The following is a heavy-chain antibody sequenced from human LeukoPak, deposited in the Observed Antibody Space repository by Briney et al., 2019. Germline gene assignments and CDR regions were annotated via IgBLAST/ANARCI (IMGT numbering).Heavy chain of an antibody. CDR1: GYTFTGYY. CDR2: INPNSGGT. V-gene: IGHV1-2*02. J-gene: IGHJ4*02. CDR3: ARAPWELPYYFDY. D-gene: IGHD1-26*01. Sequence: ASVKVSCKASGYTFTGYYTHWVRQAPGQGLEWMGWINPNSGGTNYAQKFQGRVTMTRDTSISTAYMELSRLRSDDTAVYYCARAPWELPYYFDYWGQGTLVTVSS.